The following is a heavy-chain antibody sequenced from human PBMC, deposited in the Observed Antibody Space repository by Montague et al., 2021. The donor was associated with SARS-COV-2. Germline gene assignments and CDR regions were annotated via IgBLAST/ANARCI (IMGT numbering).Heavy chain of an antibody. J-gene: IGHJ6*02. CDR2: IYYSGST. Sequence: SDTLSLTCTVSGGSISSSSYYWGWIRQPPGKGLEWIGSIYYSGSTYYNPSLKSRVTISVDTSKNQFSLKLSSVTAADTAVYYCARAGRQQLVRLSGMDVWGQGTTVTVSS. D-gene: IGHD6-13*01. CDR1: GGSISSSSYY. CDR3: ARAGRQQLVRLSGMDV. V-gene: IGHV4-39*07.